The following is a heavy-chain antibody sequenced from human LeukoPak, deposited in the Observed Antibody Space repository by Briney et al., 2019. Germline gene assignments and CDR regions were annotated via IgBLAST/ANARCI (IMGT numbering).Heavy chain of an antibody. CDR1: GGSFSGYY. CDR2: INHSGST. Sequence: SETLSLTCAVYGGSFSGYYGSWIPQPPGKGLGWIGEINHSGSTNYNPSLKSRVNISVDTSTNQFSLKLSSVTAADTAVYYCARHFVYSSSWYKISHPFDYWGQGTLVTVSS. V-gene: IGHV4-34*01. CDR3: ARHFVYSSSWYKISHPFDY. J-gene: IGHJ4*02. D-gene: IGHD6-13*01.